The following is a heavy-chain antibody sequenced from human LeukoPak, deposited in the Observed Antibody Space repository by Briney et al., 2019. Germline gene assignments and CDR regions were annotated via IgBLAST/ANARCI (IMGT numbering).Heavy chain of an antibody. CDR1: GFTFSSYW. J-gene: IGHJ4*02. D-gene: IGHD2-21*01. Sequence: GGSLRLSCAAYGFTFSSYWMHWVRQAPGKGLVWVSRINSDGSSTSYADSVKGRFTISRDNAKNTLYLQMDNLRVEDTAVYSCARWGLAYTIEFWGQGTLVTVSS. CDR2: INSDGSST. V-gene: IGHV3-74*01. CDR3: ARWGLAYTIEF.